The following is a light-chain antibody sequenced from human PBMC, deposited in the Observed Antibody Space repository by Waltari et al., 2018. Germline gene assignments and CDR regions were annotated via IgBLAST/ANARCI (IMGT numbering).Light chain of an antibody. Sequence: EIVMTQSPATLSVSPGERVTLSCWASQSVSSNLAWYQQKPGQGPSLLIYDAYTRAPGIPARFSGSGSGTEFTRTISSLTSEDFAIYYCQQYINWPSFTFGPGTKVDIK. J-gene: IGKJ3*01. CDR2: DAY. CDR3: QQYINWPSFT. V-gene: IGKV3D-15*01. CDR1: QSVSSN.